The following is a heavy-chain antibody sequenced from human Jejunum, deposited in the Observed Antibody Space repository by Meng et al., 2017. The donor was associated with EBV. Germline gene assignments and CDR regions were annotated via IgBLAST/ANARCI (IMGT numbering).Heavy chain of an antibody. V-gene: IGHV4-4*02. CDR3: ASIHPSIDS. CDR1: SGSIFSSNW. J-gene: IGHJ4*02. Sequence: QLKKSGPGLLNPSGTLALTCAGSSGSIFSSNWWTWVRQPPGKGLEWIGEIYHSGSTNYNPSLKSRITMSLDKSKNQFSLKLRSVTAADTAVYYCASIHPSIDSWGPGTLVTVSS. CDR2: IYHSGST. D-gene: IGHD2-21*01.